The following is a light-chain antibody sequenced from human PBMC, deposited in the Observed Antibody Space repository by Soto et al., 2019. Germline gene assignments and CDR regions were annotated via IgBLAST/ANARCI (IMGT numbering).Light chain of an antibody. CDR2: EDT. V-gene: IGLV6-57*03. J-gene: IGLJ1*01. CDR1: SGTIASYY. CDR3: QSYDSSDLYV. Sequence: NFMLTQPHSVSESPGKTVNISCTRSSGTIASYYVQWFQQRPGSAPTTVIYEDTQRPSGVPDRFSGSIDRSSNTASLIISGLKTEDEADYYCQSYDSSDLYVFGTGTKVHRP.